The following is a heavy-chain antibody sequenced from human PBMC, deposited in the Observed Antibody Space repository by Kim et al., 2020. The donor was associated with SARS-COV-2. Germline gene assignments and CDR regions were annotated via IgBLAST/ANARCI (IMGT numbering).Heavy chain of an antibody. D-gene: IGHD3-9*01. J-gene: IGHJ4*02. V-gene: IGHV4-59*01. CDR3: ARTYPDYDIMTGYYYFDY. Sequence: SRVTISVDTSKNKFSLKLSSVTAAETAVYYCARTYPDYDIMTGYYYFDYWGQGTLVTVSS.